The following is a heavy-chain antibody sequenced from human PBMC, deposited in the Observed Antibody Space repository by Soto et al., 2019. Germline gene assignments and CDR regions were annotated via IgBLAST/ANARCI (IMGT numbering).Heavy chain of an antibody. CDR3: ARDKDRQQLGGNYYYGIDV. J-gene: IGHJ6*02. CDR1: GGTFGNSA. D-gene: IGHD2-15*01. V-gene: IGHV1-69*05. CDR2: IIPIFSTP. Sequence: QVQLVQSGAEVKKPGSSVTVSCKASGGTFGNSAISWVRQAPGQGLEWMGGIIPIFSTPDYAQKFQGRVTXTXDXXTTPAYMEWTSLKSEDAAVYYCARDKDRQQLGGNYYYGIDVWGQGTTVTVSS.